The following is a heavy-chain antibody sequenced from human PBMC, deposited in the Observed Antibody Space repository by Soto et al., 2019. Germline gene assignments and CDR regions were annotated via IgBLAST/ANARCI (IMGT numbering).Heavy chain of an antibody. CDR3: ATDLSGYDYYFQY. D-gene: IGHD5-12*01. CDR2: INPSGGSA. CDR1: GYTFTSYY. Sequence: ASVKVSCKASGYTFTSYYMYWVRQAPGQGLEWMGIINPSGGSANYALRFQGRVTMTRDTSTSTVHMELSSLRSEDTAVYYCATDLSGYDYYFQYWGQGTLVTVSS. V-gene: IGHV1-46*03. J-gene: IGHJ4*02.